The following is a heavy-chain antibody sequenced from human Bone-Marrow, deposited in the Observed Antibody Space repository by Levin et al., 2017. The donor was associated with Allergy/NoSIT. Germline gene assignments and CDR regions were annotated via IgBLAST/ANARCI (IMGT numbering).Heavy chain of an antibody. Sequence: SETLSLTCAVSGGSIITANWWSWVRQSPGKGLEWIGEIHYSESTNYNPSLESRVTMSVDTSKNQFSLKLSSMTAADTAIYYCARYGDYAGDAFDMWGQGTMVTVSS. V-gene: IGHV4-4*02. CDR2: IHYSEST. D-gene: IGHD4-17*01. CDR1: GGSIITANW. CDR3: ARYGDYAGDAFDM. J-gene: IGHJ3*02.